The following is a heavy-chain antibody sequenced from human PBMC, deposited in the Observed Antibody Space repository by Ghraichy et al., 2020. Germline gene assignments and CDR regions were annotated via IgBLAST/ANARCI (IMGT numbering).Heavy chain of an antibody. J-gene: IGHJ3*02. CDR3: ARDDPLTTSGGLDI. CDR1: GFTVSNNY. Sequence: GGSLRHSCAASGFTVSNNYMTWVRQAPGKGLEWVSVIYRGGTPYYAESVKGRFTVSRDNSNNTMYLEMNSLRAEDTAVYYCARDDPLTTSGGLDIWGQGTMVTVSS. CDR2: IYRGGTP. D-gene: IGHD4-11*01. V-gene: IGHV3-53*01.